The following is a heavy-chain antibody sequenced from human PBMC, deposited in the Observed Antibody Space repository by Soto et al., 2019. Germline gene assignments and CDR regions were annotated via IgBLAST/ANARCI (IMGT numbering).Heavy chain of an antibody. CDR2: IYYSGST. Sequence: PSETLSLTCTVSGGSISSYYWSWIRQPPGKGLEWIGYIYYSGSTNYNPSLKSRVTISVDTSKNQFSLKLSSVTAADTAVYYCARSSYYYDSSGYPQYKYYYYYYGMDVWGQGTTVTVS. D-gene: IGHD3-22*01. V-gene: IGHV4-59*01. CDR3: ARSSYYYDSSGYPQYKYYYYYYGMDV. J-gene: IGHJ6*02. CDR1: GGSISSYY.